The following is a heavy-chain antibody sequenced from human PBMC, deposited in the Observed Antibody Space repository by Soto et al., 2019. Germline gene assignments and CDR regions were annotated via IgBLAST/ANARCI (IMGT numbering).Heavy chain of an antibody. D-gene: IGHD2-8*01. Sequence: ASVKVSCKASGYTFTSYDINWVRQATGQGLEWMGWMNPNSGNTGYAQKFQGRVTMTRNTSISTAYMELSSLRSEDTAVYYCARVRKIGYCTNGVCYPGDYHFDYWGQGTLVTVSS. CDR2: MNPNSGNT. CDR1: GYTFTSYD. J-gene: IGHJ4*02. V-gene: IGHV1-8*01. CDR3: ARVRKIGYCTNGVCYPGDYHFDY.